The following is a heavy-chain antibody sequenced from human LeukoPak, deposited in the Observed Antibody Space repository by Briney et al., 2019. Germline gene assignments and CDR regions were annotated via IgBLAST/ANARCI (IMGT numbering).Heavy chain of an antibody. V-gene: IGHV3-21*01. CDR3: ARRATTERGHSYGLDY. Sequence: GGSLGLSCAASGFPFSSYFMNWVRQAPGKGLEWVSSISGSSSYIYDADSVKGRFTISRDNAKNSLYLQMNSLRAEDTAVYYCARRATTERGHSYGLDYWGQGTLVTVSS. J-gene: IGHJ4*02. CDR2: ISGSSSYI. D-gene: IGHD5-18*01. CDR1: GFPFSSYF.